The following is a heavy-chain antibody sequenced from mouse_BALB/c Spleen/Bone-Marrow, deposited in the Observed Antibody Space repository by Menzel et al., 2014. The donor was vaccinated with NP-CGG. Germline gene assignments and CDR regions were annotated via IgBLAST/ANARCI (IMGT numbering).Heavy chain of an antibody. V-gene: IGHV1S135*01. D-gene: IGHD2-1*01. CDR3: AREDYGKGFAY. Sequence: VQLKHSGPELVKPGASVKVSCKASGYAFTSYNMYWVKQSHGKSLEWIGHIDPYNGGTSYNQKFKGKATLTVDKSSSTAYMHLNSLTSEDSAVYYCAREDYGKGFAYWGQGTLVTVSA. CDR2: IDPYNGGT. CDR1: GYAFTSYN. J-gene: IGHJ3*01.